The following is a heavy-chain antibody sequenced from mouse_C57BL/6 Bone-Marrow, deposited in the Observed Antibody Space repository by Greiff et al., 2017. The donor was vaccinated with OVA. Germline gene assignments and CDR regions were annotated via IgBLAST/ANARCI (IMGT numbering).Heavy chain of an antibody. J-gene: IGHJ3*01. V-gene: IGHV1-55*01. CDR2: IYPGSGST. D-gene: IGHD2-4*01. CDR3: AREGNDYEPAWFAY. Sequence: VQLQQPGAELVKPGASVKMSCKASGYTFTSYWITWVKQRPGQGLEWIGDIYPGSGSTNYNEKFKSKATLTVDTSSSTAYMQLSSLTSEDSAVXYCAREGNDYEPAWFAYWGQGTLVTVSA. CDR1: GYTFTSYW.